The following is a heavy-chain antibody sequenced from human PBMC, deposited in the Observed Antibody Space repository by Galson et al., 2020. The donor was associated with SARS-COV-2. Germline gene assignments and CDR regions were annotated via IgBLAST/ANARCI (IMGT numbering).Heavy chain of an antibody. J-gene: IGHJ4*02. V-gene: IGHV1-46*04. D-gene: IGHD2-21*01. CDR2: INPSGDIT. Sequence: ASVQVSCKASGYTFISFYIHWVRQAPGQGLEWMGVINPSGDITYYAQKLRGRVTVTRDMSTQTVYMELSSLTSEDTAVYYCAREWGDINSSVFDDWGQGSLVTFAS. CDR1: GYTFISFY. CDR3: AREWGDINSSVFDD.